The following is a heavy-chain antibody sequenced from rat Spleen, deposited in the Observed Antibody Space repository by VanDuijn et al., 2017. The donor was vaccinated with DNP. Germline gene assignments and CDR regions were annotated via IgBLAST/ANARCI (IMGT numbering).Heavy chain of an antibody. Sequence: EVQLVESGGGLVQPGRSLKLSCTASGFTFSDYYMAWVRQAPTKGLEWVASISYDGSSTYYRDSVKGRFTISRDNAKSTLYLQMNSLRSEETATYYCARVQLGYYALDAWGQGTSVTVSS. J-gene: IGHJ4*01. V-gene: IGHV5-7*01. D-gene: IGHD5-1*01. CDR2: ISYDGSST. CDR3: ARVQLGYYALDA. CDR1: GFTFSDYY.